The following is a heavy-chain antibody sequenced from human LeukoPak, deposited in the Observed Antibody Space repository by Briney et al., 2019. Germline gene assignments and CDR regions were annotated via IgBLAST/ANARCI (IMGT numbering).Heavy chain of an antibody. V-gene: IGHV3-23*01. CDR1: GFTFSSYA. D-gene: IGHD3-22*01. J-gene: IGHJ4*02. CDR3: AKGYDSSVYYPFDY. Sequence: GGSLRLSCAASGFTFSSYAMTWVRQAPGKGLEWVSSICGSGGSTYYAVSVKGRFTVSRDNSKNTLYLQMNSLRAEDTAVYYCAKGYDSSVYYPFDYWGQGTLVTVSS. CDR2: ICGSGGST.